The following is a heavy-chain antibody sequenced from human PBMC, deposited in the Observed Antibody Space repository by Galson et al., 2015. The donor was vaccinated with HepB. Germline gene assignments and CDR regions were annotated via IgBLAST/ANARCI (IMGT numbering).Heavy chain of an antibody. Sequence: ETLSLTCTVSGGSISSYYWSWIRQPPGKGLEWIGYIYYSGSTNYNPSLKSRVTISVDTSKIQFSLKLSSVTAADTAVYYCARHGDFDLWGRGTLVTVSS. CDR2: IYYSGST. CDR1: GGSISSYY. J-gene: IGHJ2*01. V-gene: IGHV4-59*08. D-gene: IGHD3-16*01. CDR3: ARHGDFDL.